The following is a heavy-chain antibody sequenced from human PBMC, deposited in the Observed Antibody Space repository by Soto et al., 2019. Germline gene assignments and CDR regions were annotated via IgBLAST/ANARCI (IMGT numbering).Heavy chain of an antibody. V-gene: IGHV3-23*01. CDR3: AKDSGDGDYVDDLCFDY. CDR2: ISGSGGST. D-gene: IGHD4-17*01. Sequence: EVQLLESGGGLVQPGGSLRLSCAASGFTFSSYAMSWVRQAPGKGLEWVSAISGSGGSTYYADSVKGRFTISRDNSKNTLYLQMNSLRAEDTAVYYCAKDSGDGDYVDDLCFDYWGQGTLVTVSS. CDR1: GFTFSSYA. J-gene: IGHJ4*02.